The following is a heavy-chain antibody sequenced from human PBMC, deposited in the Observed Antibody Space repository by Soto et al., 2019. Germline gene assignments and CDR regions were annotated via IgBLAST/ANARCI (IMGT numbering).Heavy chain of an antibody. V-gene: IGHV1-18*01. D-gene: IGHD3-10*01. J-gene: IGHJ5*02. CDR3: ATYYFGSGSYYRFDT. Sequence: GASVKVSCKASGYGFSLVFSWVRQAPGQGLEWMGWISASDGSTNSAQKFRGRISMTTDTSTNTAYMELLSLTSDDTAVYFCATYYFGSGSYYRFDTWGQGTLVTVSS. CDR2: ISASDGST. CDR1: GYGFSLV.